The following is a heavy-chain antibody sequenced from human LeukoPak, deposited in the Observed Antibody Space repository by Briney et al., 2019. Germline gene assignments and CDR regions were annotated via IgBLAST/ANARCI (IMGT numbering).Heavy chain of an antibody. CDR3: AKTYYYDSSGYYFDAFDI. V-gene: IGHV3-23*01. Sequence: GGSLRLSCAASGFTFSSYAMSWVRQAPGKGLEWVSAISGSGGSTYYADSVKGRFTISRDNSKNTLYLQMNSLRAEDTAVYYCAKTYYYDSSGYYFDAFDIWGQGPMVTVSS. D-gene: IGHD3-22*01. CDR2: ISGSGGST. J-gene: IGHJ3*02. CDR1: GFTFSSYA.